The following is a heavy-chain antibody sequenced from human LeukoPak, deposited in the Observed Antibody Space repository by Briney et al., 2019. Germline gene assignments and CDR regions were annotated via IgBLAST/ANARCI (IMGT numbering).Heavy chain of an antibody. J-gene: IGHJ6*02. CDR3: ARARGGSYYYYGMDV. CDR2: IGTAGDT. Sequence: GGSLRLSCAASGFTFSSYDMHWVRQATGKGLEWVSAIGTAGDTYYPGSVKGRFTISRENAKNSLYLQMNSLRAGDTAVYYCARARGGSYYYYGMDVWGQGTTVTVSS. V-gene: IGHV3-13*01. CDR1: GFTFSSYD. D-gene: IGHD1-26*01.